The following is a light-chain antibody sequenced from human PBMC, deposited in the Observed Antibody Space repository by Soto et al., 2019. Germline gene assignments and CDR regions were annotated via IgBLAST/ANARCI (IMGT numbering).Light chain of an antibody. V-gene: IGKV3-11*01. CDR3: QQRSNWPPLT. CDR2: DAS. CDR1: QSVSSY. Sequence: EIVLTQSPATLSLSPGERATLSCRASQSVSSYLAWYQQTPGQAPRLLIYDASNRATGIPARFSGSGSGTDFTLTISSLVPEDFAVYYCQQRSNWPPLTFGGGTKVEIK. J-gene: IGKJ4*01.